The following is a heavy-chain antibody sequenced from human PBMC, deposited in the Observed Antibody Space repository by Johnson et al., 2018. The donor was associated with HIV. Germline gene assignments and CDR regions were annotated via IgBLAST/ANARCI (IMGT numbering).Heavy chain of an antibody. J-gene: IGHJ3*02. CDR3: TRRRGGFDI. D-gene: IGHD3-10*01. Sequence: VQLVESGGGLVQPGGSLRLSCVASGFTFSNYDMHWVRQVTGEGLEWVSGIGTAGATYYPGSVKGRFTISRENDKKSLYLQMNSLRAGDTAVYYCTRRRGGFDIWGQGTMVTLSS. CDR2: IGTAGAT. CDR1: GFTFSNYD. V-gene: IGHV3-13*01.